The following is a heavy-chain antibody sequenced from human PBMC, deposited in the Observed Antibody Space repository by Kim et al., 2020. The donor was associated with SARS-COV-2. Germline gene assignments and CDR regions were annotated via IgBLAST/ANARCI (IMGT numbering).Heavy chain of an antibody. CDR3: ARQPAYSSSYYYGMDV. V-gene: IGHV5-51*01. D-gene: IGHD6-6*01. Sequence: GESLKISCKGSGYSFTSYWIGWVRQMPGKGLEWMGIIYPGYSDTRYSPSFQGQVTISADKSISTAYLQWSSLKASDTAMYYCARQPAYSSSYYYGMDVWGQGTTVTVSS. CDR2: IYPGYSDT. CDR1: GYSFTSYW. J-gene: IGHJ6*02.